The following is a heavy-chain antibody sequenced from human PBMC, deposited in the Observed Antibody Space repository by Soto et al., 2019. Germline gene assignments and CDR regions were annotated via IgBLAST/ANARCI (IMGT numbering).Heavy chain of an antibody. CDR1: GYTLTDYF. Sequence: ASVKVSCKASGYTLTDYFLHWVRQAPGQGLEWMGMIKPSAGRRGNAQKFQGRVTMNRDTSTSTLYMELSSLRSEDTAEYYCARDSTYGDYVSDYYYYGMDVWRQGTTVTGS. CDR2: IKPSAGRR. V-gene: IGHV1-46*01. J-gene: IGHJ6*02. CDR3: ARDSTYGDYVSDYYYYGMDV. D-gene: IGHD4-17*01.